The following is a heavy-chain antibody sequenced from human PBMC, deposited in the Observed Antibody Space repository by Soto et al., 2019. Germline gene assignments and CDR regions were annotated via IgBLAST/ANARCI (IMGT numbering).Heavy chain of an antibody. D-gene: IGHD5-18*01. V-gene: IGHV1-3*01. Sequence: ASVKVSCKASGYTFTSYAMHWVRQAPGQRLEWMGWINAGNGNTKYSQKFQGRVTITRDTSASTAYMELSSLRSEDTAVYYCARWEPWDTAMIDYWGQGTLVTVSS. CDR3: ARWEPWDTAMIDY. CDR2: INAGNGNT. J-gene: IGHJ4*02. CDR1: GYTFTSYA.